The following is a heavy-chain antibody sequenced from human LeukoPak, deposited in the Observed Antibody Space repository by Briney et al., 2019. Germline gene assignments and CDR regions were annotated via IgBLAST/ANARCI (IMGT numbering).Heavy chain of an antibody. D-gene: IGHD3-9*01. V-gene: IGHV7-4-1*02. CDR1: GYTFTNYT. Sequence: ASVKVSCKASGYTFTNYTVKWVRQAPGQGLECMGWINTKTGNPTYAQDFAGRFVFSLDTSVTPAYLQINSLEAEHPAVYYCTRGNDITGYFTCWGQGTLVTLSP. CDR3: TRGNDITGYFTC. CDR2: INTKTGNP. J-gene: IGHJ4*02.